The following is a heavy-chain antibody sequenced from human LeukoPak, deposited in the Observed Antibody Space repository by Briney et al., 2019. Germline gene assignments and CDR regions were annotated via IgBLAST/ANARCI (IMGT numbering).Heavy chain of an antibody. CDR2: IYYSGST. V-gene: IGHV4-61*01. CDR3: ARTHYYGSGAKYCFDY. J-gene: IGHJ4*02. Sequence: SETLSLTCTVPGGSVRSGSYYWSWIRQPPGKGLEWIGYIYYSGSTNYNPSLKSRVTISADTSKNQFSLKLSSVAAADTAVYYCARTHYYGSGAKYCFDYWGQGTLVTVSS. D-gene: IGHD3-10*01. CDR1: GGSVRSGSYY.